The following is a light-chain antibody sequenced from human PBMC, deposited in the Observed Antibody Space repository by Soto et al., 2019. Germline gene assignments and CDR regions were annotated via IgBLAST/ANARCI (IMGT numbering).Light chain of an antibody. Sequence: QSVVTQPASVSGSPGEPITISCTGTSSDVGTYNLVTWYQQHPGRVPKLILYEGNKRPSGVSSRFSASKSGNTASLTISGLQAEDEADYFCCSYAPSRTLLFGGGTKVTVL. CDR3: CSYAPSRTLL. V-gene: IGLV2-23*01. J-gene: IGLJ2*01. CDR2: EGN. CDR1: SSDVGTYNL.